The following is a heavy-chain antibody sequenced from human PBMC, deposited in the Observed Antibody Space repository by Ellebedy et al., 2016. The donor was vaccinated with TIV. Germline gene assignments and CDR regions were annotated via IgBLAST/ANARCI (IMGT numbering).Heavy chain of an antibody. V-gene: IGHV3-30*03. D-gene: IGHD3-10*01. CDR2: ISYGGSRT. J-gene: IGHJ4*02. Sequence: GGSLRLXXAASGFTFSRYGMHWVRQAPGMGLEWVAIISYGGSRTYYADSVKGRFTVSRDDSKNTVHLQMNSLRAEDTAVYYCARLGSGGVGMVRGAAFDYWGQGTLVTVSS. CDR3: ARLGSGGVGMVRGAAFDY. CDR1: GFTFSRYG.